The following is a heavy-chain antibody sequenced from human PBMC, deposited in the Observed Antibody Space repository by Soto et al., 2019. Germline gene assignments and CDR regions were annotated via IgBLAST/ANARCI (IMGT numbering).Heavy chain of an antibody. CDR3: ARDMGLTVTTGYHYYFYGMDV. CDR2: MSLDGVSK. V-gene: IGHV3-43*01. D-gene: IGHD4-4*01. J-gene: IGHJ6*02. CDR1: GFTFEDYS. Sequence: VGSLRLSGKASGFTFEDYSIHWVRQRPGKGLEWVSLMSLDGVSKFYAASVEGRFTVSRDNREKTLYLQMNNLRPEDTALYFCARDMGLTVTTGYHYYFYGMDVWGQGTTVTVSS.